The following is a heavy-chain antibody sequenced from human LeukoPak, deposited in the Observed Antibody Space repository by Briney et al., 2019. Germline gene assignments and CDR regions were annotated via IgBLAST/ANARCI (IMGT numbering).Heavy chain of an antibody. CDR1: GFTFSSYA. V-gene: IGHV3-30-3*02. J-gene: IGHJ4*02. Sequence: GGSLRLSCAASGFTFSSYAMHWVRQAPGKGLEWVAVISYDGSNKYYADSVKGRFTISRDNSKNTLYLQMNSLRAEDTAIYYCAKNQVELWFGELLFSDYWGQGTLVTVSS. CDR2: ISYDGSNK. D-gene: IGHD3-10*01. CDR3: AKNQVELWFGELLFSDY.